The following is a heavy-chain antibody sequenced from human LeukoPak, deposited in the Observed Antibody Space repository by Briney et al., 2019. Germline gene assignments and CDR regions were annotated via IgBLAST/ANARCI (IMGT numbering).Heavy chain of an antibody. CDR2: IYSGGST. V-gene: IGHV3-66*01. J-gene: IGHJ4*02. Sequence: GGSLRLSCAASGFTVSSNYMSWVRQAPGKGLEWVSVIYSGGSTYYADSVKGRFTISRDNSKNTLYLQMNSLRAEDTAVYYCARDHGYYGSGSPLYYFDYWGQGTLVTVSS. CDR1: GFTVSSNY. D-gene: IGHD3-10*01. CDR3: ARDHGYYGSGSPLYYFDY.